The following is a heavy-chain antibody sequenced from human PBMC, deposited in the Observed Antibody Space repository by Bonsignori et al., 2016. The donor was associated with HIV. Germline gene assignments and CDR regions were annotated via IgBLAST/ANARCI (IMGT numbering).Heavy chain of an antibody. Sequence: VRQAPGKGLQWVGRIKSKTDGGTADYATPVKDRFTISRDDSKNILYLQMNSLKTEDTAVYYCTTGPTPLPAIFEVANIQDGVVSYWGQGILVTVSS. J-gene: IGHJ4*02. CDR3: TTGPTPLPAIFEVANIQDGVVSY. CDR2: IKSKTDGGTA. D-gene: IGHD3-3*01. V-gene: IGHV3-15*01.